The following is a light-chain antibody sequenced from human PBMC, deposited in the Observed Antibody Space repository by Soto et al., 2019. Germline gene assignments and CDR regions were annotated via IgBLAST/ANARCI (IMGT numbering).Light chain of an antibody. Sequence: QSALTQPASVSGSPGQSITISCTGTSNDVGGYNYVSWYQQHPGKAPKLMIYDVSNRPSGVSNRFSGSKSGNTASLTISGLQAEAEADYYCGSYTSSSTVFGGGTKVTVL. CDR1: SNDVGGYNY. CDR2: DVS. J-gene: IGLJ2*01. CDR3: GSYTSSSTV. V-gene: IGLV2-14*03.